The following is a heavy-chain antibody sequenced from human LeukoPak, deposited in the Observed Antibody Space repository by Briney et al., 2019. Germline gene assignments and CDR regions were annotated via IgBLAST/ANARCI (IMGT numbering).Heavy chain of an antibody. Sequence: GGSLRLSCAASGFTFSNYAMTWVRQAPGNGLEWVSAITGSGASMNYADSVKGRFTISRDNAKNSLYLQMNSLRAEDTAVYYCAREGSLDYWGQGTLVTVSS. V-gene: IGHV3-21*01. D-gene: IGHD1-26*01. CDR3: AREGSLDY. J-gene: IGHJ4*02. CDR2: ITGSGASM. CDR1: GFTFSNYA.